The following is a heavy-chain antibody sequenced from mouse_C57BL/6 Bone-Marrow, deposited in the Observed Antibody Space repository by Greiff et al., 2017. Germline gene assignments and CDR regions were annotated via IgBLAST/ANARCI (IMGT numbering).Heavy chain of an antibody. V-gene: IGHV5-9*01. CDR2: ISGVGGNP. J-gene: IGHJ3*01. CDR3: ARHSAYYSNYGFAY. CDR1: GFTFSSYT. D-gene: IGHD2-5*01. Sequence: DVKLVESGGGLVKPGGSLKLSCAASGFTFSSYTMSWVRQTPGKRLEWVATISGVGGNPHYPDSVKGRFTISRDNAKNTLYLQISSLRSEDTALYYCARHSAYYSNYGFAYWGQGTLVTVSA.